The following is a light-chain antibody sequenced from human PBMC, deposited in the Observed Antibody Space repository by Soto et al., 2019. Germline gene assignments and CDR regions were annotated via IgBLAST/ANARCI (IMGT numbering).Light chain of an antibody. CDR2: EVS. CDR3: SSYTGSTTLV. V-gene: IGLV2-14*01. CDR1: SSDVGGYNY. Sequence: QSALTQPASVSGSPGQSITISCTGTSSDVGGYNYVSWYQQHPGIAPKLMISEVSNRPSGVPNRFSGSKSGNTASLTISGLQAEDEADYYCSSYTGSTTLVFGGGTKLTVL. J-gene: IGLJ2*01.